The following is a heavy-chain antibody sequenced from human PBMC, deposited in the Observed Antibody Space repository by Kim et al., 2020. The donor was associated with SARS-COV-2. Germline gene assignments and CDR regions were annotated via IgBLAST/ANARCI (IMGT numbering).Heavy chain of an antibody. CDR3: ARQPELPDAFDL. CDR2: T. J-gene: IGHJ3*01. D-gene: IGHD1-7*01. V-gene: IGHV5-51*01. Sequence: TNYSPSFQGRVTISADKSISTAYLQWHSLKASDTAMYYCARQPELPDAFDLWGQGTQVSVS.